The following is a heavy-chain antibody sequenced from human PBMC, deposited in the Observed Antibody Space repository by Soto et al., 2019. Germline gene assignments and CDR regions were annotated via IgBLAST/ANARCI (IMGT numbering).Heavy chain of an antibody. J-gene: IGHJ4*02. D-gene: IGHD1-1*01. CDR2: ISSSSTTI. CDR3: ATSSITTIGTTA. Sequence: EVQLVESGGGLVQPGGSLRLSCEASGFTFSNFGINWVRQAPGKGLEWVSHISSSSTTIYYAESVKGRFTISRDNAKNSLYLQMSSLRGEDTAVYYCATSSITTIGTTAWGQGTLVTVSS. CDR1: GFTFSNFG. V-gene: IGHV3-48*01.